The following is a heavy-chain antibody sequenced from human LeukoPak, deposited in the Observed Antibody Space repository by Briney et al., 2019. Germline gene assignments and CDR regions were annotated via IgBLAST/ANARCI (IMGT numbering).Heavy chain of an antibody. CDR1: GFTFSSYE. Sequence: PGGSLRLSCAASGFTFSSYEMNWVRQAPGKGLEGCSYISSSGSTIYYADSVKGRFTISSHNAKNSLYLQMNSLRAEDTAVYYCAKARNRYCSSTSRFYAMDVWGQGTTVTVSS. CDR2: ISSSGSTI. J-gene: IGHJ6*02. D-gene: IGHD2-2*01. V-gene: IGHV3-48*03. CDR3: AKARNRYCSSTSRFYAMDV.